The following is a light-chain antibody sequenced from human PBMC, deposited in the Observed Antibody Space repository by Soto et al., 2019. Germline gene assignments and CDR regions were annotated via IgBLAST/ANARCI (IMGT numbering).Light chain of an antibody. J-gene: IGKJ5*01. V-gene: IGKV1-33*01. Sequence: DIQMTQSPSSLSASVGDRVTIIYQASQDINNYLNWYQQKPGKAPKLLIYDSSNLEIGVPSRFSGSGYGTRFTFTISSLQPEHIATYYCQHFDNLPFTFGQGTRLEIK. CDR1: QDINNY. CDR2: DSS. CDR3: QHFDNLPFT.